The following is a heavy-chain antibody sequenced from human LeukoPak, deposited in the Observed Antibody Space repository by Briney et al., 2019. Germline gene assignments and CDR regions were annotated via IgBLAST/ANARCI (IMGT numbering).Heavy chain of an antibody. CDR1: SGSISSTSYY. V-gene: IGHV4-39*01. CDR2: IIYSGNT. D-gene: IGHD3-3*01. CDR3: ARQVDFRVAYYFDY. Sequence: SETLSLTCTASSGSISSTSYYWGWIRQPPGRGLEWIGGIIYSGNTYYNPSLKSRVTISVDTTKNQFSLKLSSVTAADTAVYYCARQVDFRVAYYFDYWGQGTLVTVSS. J-gene: IGHJ4*02.